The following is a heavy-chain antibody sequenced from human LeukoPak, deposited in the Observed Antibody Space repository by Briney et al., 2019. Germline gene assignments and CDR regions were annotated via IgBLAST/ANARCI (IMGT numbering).Heavy chain of an antibody. V-gene: IGHV4-30-2*01. CDR1: GGSISSGGYS. D-gene: IGHD3-10*01. CDR2: IYHSGST. CDR3: ARDRGVPLWFGEYWFDP. J-gene: IGHJ5*02. Sequence: SETLSLTCAVSGGSISSGGYSWSWIRQPPGKGLEWIGYIYHSGSTYYNPSLKSRVTISVDTSKNQFSLKLSSVTAADTAVYYCARDRGVPLWFGEYWFDPWGQGTLVTVSS.